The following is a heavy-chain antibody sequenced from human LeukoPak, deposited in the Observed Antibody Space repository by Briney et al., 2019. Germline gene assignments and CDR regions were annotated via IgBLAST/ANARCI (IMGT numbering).Heavy chain of an antibody. J-gene: IGHJ4*02. CDR2: IIPIFGTT. D-gene: IGHD6-13*01. CDR1: GGTFRSYA. CDR3: ARVSVAGGVTFPFDY. Sequence: SVKVSCKASGGTFRSYAISWVRQAPGQGLEWMGGIIPIFGTTNYAQKFQGRVTITADESTSTAYMELSSLRSEDTAVYYCARVSVAGGVTFPFDYWGQGTLVTVSS. V-gene: IGHV1-69*13.